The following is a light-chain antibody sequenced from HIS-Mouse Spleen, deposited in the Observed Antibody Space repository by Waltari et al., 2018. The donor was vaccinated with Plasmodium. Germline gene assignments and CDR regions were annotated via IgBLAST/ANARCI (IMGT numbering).Light chain of an antibody. CDR2: EVS. CDR1: SSDVGGYNY. J-gene: IGLJ2*01. CDR3: SSYAGSNNVV. Sequence: QSALTQPPSASGSPGQSVTTSCTGTSSDVGGYNYVSWYQQHPGKAPKLMSYEVSKRPSGVPDRFSGSKSGNTASLTVSGLQAEDEADYYCSSYAGSNNVVFGGGTKLTVL. V-gene: IGLV2-8*01.